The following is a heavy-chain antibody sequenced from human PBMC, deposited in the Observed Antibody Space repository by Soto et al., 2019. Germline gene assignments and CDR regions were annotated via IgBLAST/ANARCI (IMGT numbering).Heavy chain of an antibody. CDR2: IYYSGST. D-gene: IGHD2-2*01. Sequence: QVQLQESGPGLVKPSQTLSLTCTVSGGSISSGGYYWSWIRQHPGKGLEWIGYIYYSGSTYYNPYLKSRVTISVDTSKNQCSLKLSSVTAADTAVYYCAREAEYCSSTSCYRSWFDPWGQGTLVTVSS. J-gene: IGHJ5*02. V-gene: IGHV4-31*03. CDR1: GGSISSGGYY. CDR3: AREAEYCSSTSCYRSWFDP.